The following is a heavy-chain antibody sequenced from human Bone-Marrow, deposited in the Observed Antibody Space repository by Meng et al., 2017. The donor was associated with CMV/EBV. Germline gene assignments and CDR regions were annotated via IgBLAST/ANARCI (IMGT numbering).Heavy chain of an antibody. V-gene: IGHV1-69*05. CDR1: GGTFSSYA. Sequence: SVKVYCTASGGTFSSYAISWVRQAPGQGLEWMGGIIPIFGTANYAQKFQGRVTITTDESTSTAYMELSSLRSEDTAVYYCARDRLKSSRFQGFTYYDFWYNYYYGMDVWGQGTTVTVSS. D-gene: IGHD3-3*01. CDR2: IIPIFGTA. CDR3: ARDRLKSSRFQGFTYYDFWYNYYYGMDV. J-gene: IGHJ6*02.